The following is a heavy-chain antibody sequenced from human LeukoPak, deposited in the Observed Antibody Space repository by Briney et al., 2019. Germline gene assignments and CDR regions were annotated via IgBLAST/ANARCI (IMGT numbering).Heavy chain of an antibody. D-gene: IGHD3-22*01. Sequence: SETLSLTCAVYGGSFSGYYWSWIRQPPGKGLEWIGEINHSGSTNYNPSLKSRVTISVDTSKNQFSLKLSSVTAADTAVYYCARGGMHSSGLDYWGQGTLVTVSS. CDR1: GGSFSGYY. J-gene: IGHJ4*02. V-gene: IGHV4-34*01. CDR3: ARGGMHSSGLDY. CDR2: INHSGST.